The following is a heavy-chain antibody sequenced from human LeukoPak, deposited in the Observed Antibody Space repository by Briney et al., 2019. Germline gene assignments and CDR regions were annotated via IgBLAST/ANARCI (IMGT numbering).Heavy chain of an antibody. V-gene: IGHV1-18*01. CDR1: GYTFTNYG. Sequence: SVKVSCKASGYTFTNYGITWVRQAPGQGPAWMGHINPYNGNTNYAQNLQGRVTITTDTSSSTAYMALRSLTFDDTAVYYCERVTVSPITTRSLLYWSQGPPVTV. CDR2: INPYNGNT. J-gene: IGHJ4*01. CDR3: ERVTVSPITTRSLLY. D-gene: IGHD3-10*01.